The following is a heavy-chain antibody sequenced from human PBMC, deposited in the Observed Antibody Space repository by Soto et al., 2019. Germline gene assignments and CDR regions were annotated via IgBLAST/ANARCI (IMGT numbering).Heavy chain of an antibody. CDR3: ARVYGDCFDY. CDR1: GGSISSYY. Sequence: PSETLSVTCTVSGGSISSYYWSWIRQPPGKGLEWIGYIYYSGSTNYNPSLKSRVTISVDTSKNQFSLKLSSVTAADTAVYYCARVYGDCFDYWGQGTLVTVS. CDR2: IYYSGST. V-gene: IGHV4-59*01. D-gene: IGHD4-17*01. J-gene: IGHJ4*02.